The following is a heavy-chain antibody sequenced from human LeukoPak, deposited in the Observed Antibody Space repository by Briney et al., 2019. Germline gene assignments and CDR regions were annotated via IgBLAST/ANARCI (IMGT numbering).Heavy chain of an antibody. CDR1: GFTLTDHY. Sequence: GGSLRLSCAVLGFTLTDHYMAWVRLAPGKGLQWVSVVYASGRTFYTDSVKGRFTISRDESANTLSLQMNTLRVEDTAVYYCARGWHSGNDWKMGLDYWGQGTLVTVPS. CDR2: VYASGRT. J-gene: IGHJ4*02. V-gene: IGHV3-66*01. CDR3: ARGWHSGNDWKMGLDY. D-gene: IGHD5-12*01.